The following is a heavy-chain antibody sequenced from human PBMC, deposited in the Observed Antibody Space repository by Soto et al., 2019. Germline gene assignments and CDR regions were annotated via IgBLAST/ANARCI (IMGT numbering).Heavy chain of an antibody. CDR1: GFSLSTSGMC. D-gene: IGHD2-15*01. Sequence: SGPTLVNPTQTLTLTCTFSGFSLSTSGMCVSWIRQPPGKALEWLALIDWDDDKYYSTSLKTRLTISKDTSKNQVVLTMTNMDPVDTATYYCARVQVVAATRAFDIWGQGTMVTVSS. J-gene: IGHJ3*02. V-gene: IGHV2-70*01. CDR2: IDWDDDK. CDR3: ARVQVVAATRAFDI.